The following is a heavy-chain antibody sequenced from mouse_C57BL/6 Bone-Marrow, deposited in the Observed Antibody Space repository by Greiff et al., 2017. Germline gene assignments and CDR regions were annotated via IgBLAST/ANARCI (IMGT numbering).Heavy chain of an antibody. CDR2: IYPRSGNT. CDR1: GYTFTSYG. V-gene: IGHV1-81*01. CDR3: ARGDWDGGFAY. D-gene: IGHD4-1*01. J-gene: IGHJ3*01. Sequence: VQLQPSGAELARPGASVKLSCKASGYTFTSYGISWVKQRTGQGLEWIGEIYPRSGNTYYNEKFKGKATLTADKSSSTAYMELRSLTSEDSAVYFCARGDWDGGFAYWGQGTLVTVSA.